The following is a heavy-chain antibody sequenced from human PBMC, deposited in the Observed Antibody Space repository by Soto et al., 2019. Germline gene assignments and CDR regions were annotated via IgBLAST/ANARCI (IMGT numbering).Heavy chain of an antibody. D-gene: IGHD2-15*01. V-gene: IGHV4-31*03. Sequence: QVRLEESGPGLVKPSQTLSLICTVSGGSINNGNYFWNWIRHHPENGLEWIGYIYYSGSTRYNPSLKNRATMSIDTSKNQFYLRLNSVTAADTAVYFCERDGDYGGSRGGMDVWGRGTTVMVSS. CDR3: ERDGDYGGSRGGMDV. J-gene: IGHJ6*02. CDR2: IYYSGST. CDR1: GGSINNGNYF.